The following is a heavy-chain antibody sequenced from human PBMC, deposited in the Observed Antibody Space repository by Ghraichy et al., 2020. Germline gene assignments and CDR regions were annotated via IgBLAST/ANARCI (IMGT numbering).Heavy chain of an antibody. Sequence: SETLSLTCAVYGGSFSGYYWSWIRQPPGKGLEWIGEINHSGSTNYNPSLKSRVTISVDTSKNQFSLKLSSVTAADTAVYYCARLYCSGGSCPPGYWGQGTLVTVSS. CDR3: ARLYCSGGSCPPGY. V-gene: IGHV4-34*01. CDR2: INHSGST. D-gene: IGHD2-15*01. J-gene: IGHJ4*02. CDR1: GGSFSGYY.